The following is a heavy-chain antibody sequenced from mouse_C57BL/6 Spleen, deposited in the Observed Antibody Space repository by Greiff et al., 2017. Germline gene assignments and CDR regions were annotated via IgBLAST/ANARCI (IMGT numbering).Heavy chain of an antibody. CDR1: GYSFTDSN. Sequence: EVQLQQPGPELVKPGASVKISCKASGYSFTDSNMNWVKQSNGKSLEWIGVINPNLGTTSYNQKFKGKATLTVAQSSSTAYMRLNSLTSEDSAFYYWARGGTTASWFAYWGQGTLVTVSA. CDR2: INPNLGTT. V-gene: IGHV1-39*01. J-gene: IGHJ3*01. D-gene: IGHD2-14*01. CDR3: ARGGTTASWFAY.